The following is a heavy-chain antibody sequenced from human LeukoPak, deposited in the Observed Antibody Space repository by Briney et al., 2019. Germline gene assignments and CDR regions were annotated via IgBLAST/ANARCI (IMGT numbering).Heavy chain of an antibody. V-gene: IGHV3-21*01. D-gene: IGHD3-10*01. J-gene: IGHJ4*02. CDR1: GFTFSSYS. CDR2: ITSNSSYI. CDR3: ARDLSLDYYGSGSLNY. Sequence: GGSLRLSCAASGFTFSSYSMNWVRQAPGKGLEWVSSITSNSSYIYYADSVKGRFTISRDNAENSLYLQMNSLRAEDTAVYYCARDLSLDYYGSGSLNYWGQGTLVTVSS.